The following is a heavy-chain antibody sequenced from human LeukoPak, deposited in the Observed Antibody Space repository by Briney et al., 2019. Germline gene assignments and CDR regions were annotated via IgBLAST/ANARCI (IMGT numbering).Heavy chain of an antibody. J-gene: IGHJ6*02. Sequence: GGSLRLSCAASGFTFSSYAMSWVRQAPGKGLEWVSAISGSGGSTYYADSVKGRFTISRDNSKNTLYLQVNSLRAEDTAVYYCASRPYYYYYGMDVWGQGTTVTVSS. V-gene: IGHV3-23*01. CDR1: GFTFSSYA. CDR2: ISGSGGST. CDR3: ASRPYYYYYGMDV.